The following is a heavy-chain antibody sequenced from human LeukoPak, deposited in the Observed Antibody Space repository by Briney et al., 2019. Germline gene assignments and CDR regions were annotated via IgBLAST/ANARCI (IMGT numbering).Heavy chain of an antibody. CDR2: MNPNSGNT. CDR3: ARRDVVVPAAMVTFDP. V-gene: IGHV1-8*01. CDR1: GYTFTSYD. Sequence: ASVKVSCKASGYTFTSYDINWVRQAPGQGLEWMGWMNPNSGNTGYAQKFQGRVTMTRNTSISTAYMELSSLRSEDTAVYYCARRDVVVPAAMVTFDPWGQGTLVTVSS. J-gene: IGHJ5*02. D-gene: IGHD2-2*01.